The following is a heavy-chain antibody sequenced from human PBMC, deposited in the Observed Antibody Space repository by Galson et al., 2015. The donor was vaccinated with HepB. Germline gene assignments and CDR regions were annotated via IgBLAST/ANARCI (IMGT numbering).Heavy chain of an antibody. CDR1: GFTFSNAW. D-gene: IGHD3-3*01. J-gene: IGHJ6*02. V-gene: IGHV3-15*01. CDR2: IKSKTDGGTT. Sequence: SLRLSCAASGFTFSNAWMSWVRQAPGKGLEWVGRIKSKTDGGTTDYAAPVKGRFTISRDDSKNTLYLQMNSLKTEDTAVYYCTRAHYDFWSGYYTEIYYYYGMDVWGQGTTVTVSS. CDR3: TRAHYDFWSGYYTEIYYYYGMDV.